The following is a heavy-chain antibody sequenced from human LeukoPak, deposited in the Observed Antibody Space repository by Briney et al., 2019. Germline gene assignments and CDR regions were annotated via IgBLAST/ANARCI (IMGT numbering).Heavy chain of an antibody. V-gene: IGHV4-61*02. CDR2: IYTSGST. CDR3: ARGNVDIVATILRYYYYYYMDV. D-gene: IGHD5-12*01. CDR1: GDSISSGRYY. J-gene: IGHJ6*03. Sequence: SQTLSLTCTVSGDSISSGRYYWSWLRQPGGKGLEWIGRIYTSGSTNYNPSLKSRVTISVDTSKNQFSLKLSSVTAVDTAVYYCARGNVDIVATILRYYYYYYMDVWGKGATVTISS.